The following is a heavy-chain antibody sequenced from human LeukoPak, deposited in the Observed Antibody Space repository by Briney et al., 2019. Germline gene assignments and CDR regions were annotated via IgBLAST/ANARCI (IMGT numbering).Heavy chain of an antibody. D-gene: IGHD6-13*01. V-gene: IGHV1-24*01. Sequence: ASVKVSCKVSGYTLTELSMHWVRQAPGKGLEWMGGFDPEDGETIYAQKFQGRVTMTEDTSTDTAYMELSSLRSEDTAVYYCATEPQTLVPYSSSWYSKPEGNFDYWGQGTLVTVSS. CDR3: ATEPQTLVPYSSSWYSKPEGNFDY. J-gene: IGHJ4*02. CDR2: FDPEDGET. CDR1: GYTLTELS.